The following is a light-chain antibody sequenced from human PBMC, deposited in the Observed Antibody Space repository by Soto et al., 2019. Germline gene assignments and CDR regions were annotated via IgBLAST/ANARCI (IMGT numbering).Light chain of an antibody. Sequence: EIVLTQSPGTLSLSPGERATLSCRASQSVSSSYLAWYQQKPGQTPRLLIYGASDRATGIPERFSGRGSGTDFTLTISRLEPEDSAVYYCQQYVSSSWTFGQGTKVDIK. CDR3: QQYVSSSWT. J-gene: IGKJ1*01. V-gene: IGKV3-20*01. CDR2: GAS. CDR1: QSVSSSY.